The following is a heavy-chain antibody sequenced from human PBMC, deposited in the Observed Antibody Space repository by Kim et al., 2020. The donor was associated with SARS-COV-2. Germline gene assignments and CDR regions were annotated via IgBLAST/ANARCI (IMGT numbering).Heavy chain of an antibody. CDR3: ARDGTREESL. J-gene: IGHJ4*02. CDR2: IYYSGST. D-gene: IGHD1-26*01. CDR1: GGSISSYY. Sequence: SETLSLTCTVSGGSISSYYWSWIRQPPGKGLEWIGYIYYSGSTNYNPSLKSRVTISVDTSKNQFSLKLSSVTAADTAVYYCARDGTREESLWGQGTLVTVSS. V-gene: IGHV4-59*13.